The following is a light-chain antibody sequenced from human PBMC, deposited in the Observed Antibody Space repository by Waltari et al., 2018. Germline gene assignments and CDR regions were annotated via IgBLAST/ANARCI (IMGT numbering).Light chain of an antibody. J-gene: IGLJ2*01. V-gene: IGLV2-14*03. Sequence: QSALTQPASVPGSPGHSITISCPGTSIAVGYYNYVPWYQQHPGKVPKLIIYDVSHRPSGVSFRFSGSKSDNTASLTISGLQAEDEADYYCISYTTSDTMIFGGGTKLTVL. CDR2: DVS. CDR3: ISYTTSDTMI. CDR1: SIAVGYYNY.